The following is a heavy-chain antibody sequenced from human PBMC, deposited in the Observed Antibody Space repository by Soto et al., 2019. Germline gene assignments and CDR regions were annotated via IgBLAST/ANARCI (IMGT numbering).Heavy chain of an antibody. CDR1: GDSVSSNSAA. J-gene: IGHJ6*02. D-gene: IGHD3-10*01. CDR3: ARVPYPHGSGSYYSYGMDV. V-gene: IGHV6-1*01. Sequence: PSQTLSLTCAISGDSVSSNSAAWNWIRQSPSRGLEWLGRTYYRSKWYNDYAVSVKSRITINPDTSKNQFSLQLNSVTPEDTAVYYCARVPYPHGSGSYYSYGMDVWGQGPTVTVSS. CDR2: TYYRSKWYN.